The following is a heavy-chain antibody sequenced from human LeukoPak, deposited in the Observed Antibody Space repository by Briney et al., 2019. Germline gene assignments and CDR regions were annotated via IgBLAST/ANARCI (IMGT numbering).Heavy chain of an antibody. V-gene: IGHV4-39*01. CDR1: GGSTSSSSYY. CDR2: IYYSGST. Sequence: SETLSLTCTVSGGSTSSSSYYWGWIRQPPGKGLEWIGSIYYSGSTYYNPSLKSRVTISVDTSKNQFSLKLSSVTAADTAVYYCASGGSGINYYYYYMDVWGKGTTVTISS. CDR3: ASGGSGINYYYYYMDV. D-gene: IGHD3-10*01. J-gene: IGHJ6*03.